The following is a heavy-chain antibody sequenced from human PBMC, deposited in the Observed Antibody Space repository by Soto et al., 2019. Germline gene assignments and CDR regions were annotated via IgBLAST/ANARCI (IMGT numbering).Heavy chain of an antibody. CDR1: GYTFSNYG. CDR3: ARHGSSSWPNLDY. D-gene: IGHD6-13*01. J-gene: IGHJ4*02. V-gene: IGHV1-18*01. CDR2: ISGYNGNT. Sequence: ASVKVSCKASGYTFSNYGISWVRQAPGQGLEWMGWISGYNGNTHYAQKLQGRVTMTTDTSTSTAYMELRSLRSDDTAMFYCARHGSSSWPNLDYWGQGTLVTVSS.